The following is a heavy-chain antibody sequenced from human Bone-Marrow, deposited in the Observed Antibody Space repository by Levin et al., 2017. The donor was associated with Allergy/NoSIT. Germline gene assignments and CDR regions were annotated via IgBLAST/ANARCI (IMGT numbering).Heavy chain of an antibody. J-gene: IGHJ4*02. CDR2: FTSRGSTT. CDR1: GFTFSNYD. CDR3: ARDLGVHSSGWYADLDY. Sequence: GESLKISCAASGFTFSNYDMTWVRQAPGKGLDWVSTFTSRGSTTYYADSVKGRFTMSRDNSKNTLYLLMHSLGADDTAVYYCARDLGVHSSGWYADLDYWGQGTLVSVSS. V-gene: IGHV3-23*01. D-gene: IGHD6-19*01.